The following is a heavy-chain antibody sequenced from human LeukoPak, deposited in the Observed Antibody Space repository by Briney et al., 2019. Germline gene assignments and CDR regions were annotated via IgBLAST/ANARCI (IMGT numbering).Heavy chain of an antibody. CDR1: GGSISSYY. CDR3: ARMVRGVIKDDAFDI. CDR2: IYYSGST. D-gene: IGHD3-10*01. V-gene: IGHV4-59*01. Sequence: PSETLSLTCTVSGGSISSYYWSWIRQPPGKGLEWIGYIYYSGSTNYNPSLKSRVTISVDTSKNQFSLKLSSVTAADTAVYYCARMVRGVIKDDAFDIWGQGTMVTVSS. J-gene: IGHJ3*02.